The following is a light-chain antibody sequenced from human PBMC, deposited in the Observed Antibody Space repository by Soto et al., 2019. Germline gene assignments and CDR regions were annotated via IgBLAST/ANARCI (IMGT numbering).Light chain of an antibody. J-gene: IGKJ5*01. V-gene: IGKV3-15*01. CDR1: QSVSIN. CDR3: QQYHTSSIT. Sequence: EVVMTQSPAILSVSPGEGVALSCRASQSVSINLAWIQQKPGQGPRLLIIGASTRATGVPDRFSGTGSGTEFTLTIDRLQPDDFATYYCQQYHTSSITFGQGTRLEIK. CDR2: GAS.